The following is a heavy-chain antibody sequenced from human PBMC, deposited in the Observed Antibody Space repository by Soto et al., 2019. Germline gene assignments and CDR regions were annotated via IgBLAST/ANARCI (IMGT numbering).Heavy chain of an antibody. CDR2: IYPGDSST. CDR1: VYSFVACW. CDR3: APLCDSMQGIGY. J-gene: IGHJ4*02. Sequence: PGESLKISCKGSVYSFVACWIAWVRHMPGKGLEWMGAIYPGDSSTRYSPSVQGQVTFSADKTISPAYLQWNSLQSSDTALCCCAPLCDSMQGIGYWGPGTLVTVSS. D-gene: IGHD2-8*01. V-gene: IGHV5-51*01.